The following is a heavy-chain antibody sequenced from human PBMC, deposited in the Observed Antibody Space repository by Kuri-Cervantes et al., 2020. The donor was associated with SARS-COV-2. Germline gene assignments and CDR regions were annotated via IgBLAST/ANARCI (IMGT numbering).Heavy chain of an antibody. J-gene: IGHJ5*02. D-gene: IGHD2-2*01. CDR2: IYYSGST. CDR1: GGSISTSSYY. Sequence: SETLSLTCTVSGGSISTSSYYWGWIRQPPGMGLAWNRSIYYSGSTYDNPFLKSRVTISVETSKKQYSLKLSSVTAADTAVYYCARGIVVVLAGGSWGNWFDPWGQGTLVTVSS. V-gene: IGHV4-39*01. CDR3: ARGIVVVLAGGSWGNWFDP.